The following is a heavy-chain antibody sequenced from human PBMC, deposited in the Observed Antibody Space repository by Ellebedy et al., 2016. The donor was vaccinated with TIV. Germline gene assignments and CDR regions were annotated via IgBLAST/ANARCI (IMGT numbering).Heavy chain of an antibody. CDR3: ARPDYIIGTDY. Sequence: PGGSLRLSCAASGFTFSTYGMHWVRQAPGTGLEWVAVLWYDGSGDYYADSVKGRFTVSRDNSKNTVYLQMNSLRAEDTAVYYCARPDYIIGTDYWGQGTLVSVSS. CDR2: LWYDGSGD. V-gene: IGHV3-33*01. CDR1: GFTFSTYG. J-gene: IGHJ4*02. D-gene: IGHD1/OR15-1a*01.